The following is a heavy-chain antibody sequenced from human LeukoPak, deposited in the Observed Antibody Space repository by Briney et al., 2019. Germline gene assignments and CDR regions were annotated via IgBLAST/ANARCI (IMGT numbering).Heavy chain of an antibody. CDR1: GFTFSSYS. V-gene: IGHV3-48*02. J-gene: IGHJ4*02. CDR3: ARDSRAIDY. CDR2: ISSSSSAI. Sequence: PGGTLRLSCAASGFTFSSYSMNWVRQAPGKGLEWIAYISSSSSAIYYADSMKGRLATCRDNAKNSLYLEINSLRDEDSGVYYCARDSRAIDYWGQGSLVTVSS.